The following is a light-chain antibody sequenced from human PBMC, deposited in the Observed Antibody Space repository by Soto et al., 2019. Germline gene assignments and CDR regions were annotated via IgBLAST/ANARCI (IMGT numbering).Light chain of an antibody. CDR3: QQYNDWPPT. Sequence: EIVMTQSPATLSVSPGERATLSCRASQSVSSNLGWYQQKPGQAPRLLIYSASTRATGIPARFSGSGSGTEFTLTISSLQSEDFAVYYCQQYNDWPPTFGRGTKVEIK. CDR1: QSVSSN. J-gene: IGKJ1*01. V-gene: IGKV3-15*01. CDR2: SAS.